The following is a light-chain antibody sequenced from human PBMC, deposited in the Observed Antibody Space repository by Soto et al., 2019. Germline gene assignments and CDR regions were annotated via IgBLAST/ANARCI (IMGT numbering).Light chain of an antibody. V-gene: IGKV1-39*01. CDR3: QQSYSTPIT. CDR1: QSISSY. CDR2: AAS. J-gene: IGKJ4*01. Sequence: DIQMTQSPSSLSASVGDRVTITCRASQSISSYLNWYQQKPGKAPKLLMYAASSLQSGVSSRFSGSGAGTDFTLTISSLQPEDFATYYCQQSYSTPITFGGGTKVEIK.